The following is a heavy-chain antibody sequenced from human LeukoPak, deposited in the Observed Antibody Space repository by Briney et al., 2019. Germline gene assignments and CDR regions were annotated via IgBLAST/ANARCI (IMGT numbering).Heavy chain of an antibody. J-gene: IGHJ3*02. CDR1: GFTFSSYG. CDR2: IRYDGSNK. Sequence: GGSLRLSCAASGFTFSSYGMHWVRQAPGKGLEWVSFIRYDGSNKYYGDSVKGRFTISRDNSKNTLYLQMNRLRAEDTAVYYCAKVLSTVTLPYDAFDIWGQGTMVTVSS. D-gene: IGHD4-17*01. CDR3: AKVLSTVTLPYDAFDI. V-gene: IGHV3-30*02.